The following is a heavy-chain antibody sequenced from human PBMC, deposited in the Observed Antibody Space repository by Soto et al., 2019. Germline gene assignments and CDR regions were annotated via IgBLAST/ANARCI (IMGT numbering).Heavy chain of an antibody. J-gene: IGHJ4*02. CDR2: MNYGGYP. Sequence: QVRLPESGPGLVKPSETLSLTCTVSGDSISRNYWSWIRHPPGKGLEWIAYMNYGGYPTYTSSLKSRVTMSMGTSKNHLSVEVASVPAADTAVYYCARLATDSDVRTGSDYWGQGTLGSVSS. V-gene: IGHV4-59*01. D-gene: IGHD3-3*01. CDR1: GDSISRNY. CDR3: ARLATDSDVRTGSDY.